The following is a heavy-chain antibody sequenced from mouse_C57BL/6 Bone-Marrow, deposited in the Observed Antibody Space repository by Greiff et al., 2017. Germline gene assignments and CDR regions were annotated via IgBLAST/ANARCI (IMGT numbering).Heavy chain of an antibody. CDR2: ISSSGST. J-gene: IGHJ4*01. D-gene: IGHD2-4*01. Sequence: EVQLQESGPALVKPSQTVSLTCTVTGYSITNGNHWWNWIRQVSGSKLEWIGYISSSGSTDSNPSLKSRISITRDTSKNQLFLQLNSVTTEDIATYYCARGRFDYDYDGDYYAMDYWGQGTSVTVSS. V-gene: IGHV3-4*01. CDR1: GYSITNGNHW. CDR3: ARGRFDYDYDGDYYAMDY.